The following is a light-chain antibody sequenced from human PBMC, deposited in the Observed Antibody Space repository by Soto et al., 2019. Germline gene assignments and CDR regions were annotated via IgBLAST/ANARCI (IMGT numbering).Light chain of an antibody. CDR3: QHYNSYSEA. Sequence: DIQLPQSPSFLSASVGDRVTTTCRASQGISSYLAWYQQKPGKAPKLLIYAASTLQSGVPSRFSGSGSGTEFTLTISSLQPDDFATYYCQHYNSYSEAFGQGTKVDI. J-gene: IGKJ1*01. CDR2: AAS. CDR1: QGISSY. V-gene: IGKV1-9*01.